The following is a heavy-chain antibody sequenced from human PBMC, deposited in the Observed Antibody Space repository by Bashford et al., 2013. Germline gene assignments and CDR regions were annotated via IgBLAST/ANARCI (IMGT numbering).Heavy chain of an antibody. J-gene: IGHJ4*02. V-gene: IGHV1-2*02. D-gene: IGHD6-19*01. Sequence: WVRQAPGQGLQWMGWINPHSGGTNYAQKFQGRVTMTRDTSISTAYMELSRLRSDDTAVYYCARGDFSGRDPEIDYWGQGTLVTVSS. CDR2: INPHSGGT. CDR3: ARGDFSGRDPEIDY.